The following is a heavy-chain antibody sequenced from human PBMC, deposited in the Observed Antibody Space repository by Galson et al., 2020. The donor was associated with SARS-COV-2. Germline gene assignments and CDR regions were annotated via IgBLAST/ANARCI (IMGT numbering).Heavy chain of an antibody. D-gene: IGHD3-22*01. V-gene: IGHV3-9*01. Sequence: SLKISCAASGFTFDDYAMHWVRQAPGKGLEWVSGISWNSGSIGYADSVKGRFTISRDNAKNSLYLQMNSLRAEDTALYYCAKDIDRDTYYYDSSGYYASSGFDYWGQGTLVTVSS. CDR1: GFTFDDYA. CDR2: ISWNSGSI. CDR3: AKDIDRDTYYYDSSGYYASSGFDY. J-gene: IGHJ4*02.